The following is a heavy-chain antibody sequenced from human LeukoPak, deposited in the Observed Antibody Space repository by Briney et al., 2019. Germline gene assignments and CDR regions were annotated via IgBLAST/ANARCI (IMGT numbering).Heavy chain of an antibody. V-gene: IGHV4-59*12. CDR2: IYYSVST. CDR3: ARCRHGNCDYFDY. Sequence: SETLSLTCTVSGGSFSTYYWSWIRQPPGKGLEWIGYIYYSVSTNYNPSLKSRVTMSADTSKNQFSLKLSSVTAADTAVYYCARCRHGNCDYFDYWGQGTLVTVSS. D-gene: IGHD1-7*01. CDR1: GGSFSTYY. J-gene: IGHJ4*02.